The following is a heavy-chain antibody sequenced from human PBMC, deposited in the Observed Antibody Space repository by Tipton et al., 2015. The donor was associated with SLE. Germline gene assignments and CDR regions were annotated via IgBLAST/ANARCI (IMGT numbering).Heavy chain of an antibody. CDR1: GGSISSGSYY. CDR2: IYTSGST. CDR3: ARGDCSSTSCLDC. Sequence: TLSLTCTVSGGSISSGSYYWSWIRQPAGKGLEWIGYIYTSGSTNYNPSLKSRVTISVDTSKNQFSLKLSSVTAADTAVYYCARGDCSSTSCLDCWGQGTLVTVSS. J-gene: IGHJ4*02. V-gene: IGHV4-61*09. D-gene: IGHD2-2*01.